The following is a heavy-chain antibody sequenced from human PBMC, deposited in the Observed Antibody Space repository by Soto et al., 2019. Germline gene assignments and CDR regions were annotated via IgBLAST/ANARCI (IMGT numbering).Heavy chain of an antibody. CDR3: AKDRGSGSTSWYNGWFDP. V-gene: IGHV3-23*01. J-gene: IGHJ5*02. Sequence: GGSLRLSCAASGFTFSSCAMGWVRQAPGKGLEWVSDIIDSGASTYYADSVKGRFTISRDNSKNTLYLQMNSLRAEDTAVYYCAKDRGSGSTSWYNGWFDPWGQGTLVTVSS. CDR2: IIDSGAST. D-gene: IGHD2-2*02. CDR1: GFTFSSCA.